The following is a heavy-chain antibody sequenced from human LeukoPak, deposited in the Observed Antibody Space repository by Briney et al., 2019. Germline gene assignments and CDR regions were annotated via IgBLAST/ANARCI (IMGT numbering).Heavy chain of an antibody. CDR2: IYYSGST. V-gene: IGHV4-59*01. CDR1: GGSISTYY. J-gene: IGHJ5*02. D-gene: IGHD5-12*01. Sequence: SETLSLTCTVSGGSISTYYWSWIRQPPGKGLEWIGYIYYSGSTNYNPSLKTRVTISVDMSKNQFSLKLSSVTAADTAVYYCARVDQSGYDTRGWFDPWGQGTLVTVSS. CDR3: ARVDQSGYDTRGWFDP.